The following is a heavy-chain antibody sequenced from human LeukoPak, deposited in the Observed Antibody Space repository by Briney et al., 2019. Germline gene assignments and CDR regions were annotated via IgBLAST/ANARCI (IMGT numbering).Heavy chain of an antibody. D-gene: IGHD4-11*01. J-gene: IGHJ4*02. V-gene: IGHV1-3*03. CDR3: ARSRITPYSNYAGDLDY. CDR1: GYTFTSYA. CDR2: INAGNGNT. Sequence: ASVKASCKASGYTFTSYAMHWVRQAPGQRLEWMGWINAGNGNTKYSQEFQGRVTITRDTSASTAYMELSSLRSEDMAVYYCARSRITPYSNYAGDLDYWGQGTLVTVSS.